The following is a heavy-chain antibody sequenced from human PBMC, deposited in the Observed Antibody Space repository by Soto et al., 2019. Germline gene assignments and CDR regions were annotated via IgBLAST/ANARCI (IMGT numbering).Heavy chain of an antibody. D-gene: IGHD3-22*01. CDR1: GGSISSSNW. CDR2: IYHSGST. J-gene: IGHJ5*02. CDR3: ARMITMIDRFAP. V-gene: IGHV4-4*02. Sequence: QVQLQESGPGLVKPSGTLSLTCAVSGGSISSSNWWSWVRQPPGKGLSWSGEIYHSGSTNYNPSLTSRATISVATSKNQCSLTLTSVTAADTAVYDCARMITMIDRFAPWGQGTLVTVSS.